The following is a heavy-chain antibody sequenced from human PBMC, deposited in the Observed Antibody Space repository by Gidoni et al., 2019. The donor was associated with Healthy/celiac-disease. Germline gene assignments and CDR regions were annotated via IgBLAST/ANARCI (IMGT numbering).Heavy chain of an antibody. CDR2: ISCSRCYI. Sequence: EVQLVESGGGLVKPGGSLRLSCAASGFTFSRYSMNWVRQAPGKGLEWVSSISCSRCYIYNADSVKGRFTISRNNAKDSLYLKMNRLRAEDTAGYYWSGVGVPIAAAGGLMNWGQGTLVTVSS. CDR3: SGVGVPIAAAGGLMN. CDR1: GFTFSRYS. V-gene: IGHV3-21*01. D-gene: IGHD6-13*01. J-gene: IGHJ4*02.